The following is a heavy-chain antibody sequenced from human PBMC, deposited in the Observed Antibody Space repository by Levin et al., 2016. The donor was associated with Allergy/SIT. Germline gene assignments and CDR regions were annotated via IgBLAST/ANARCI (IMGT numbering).Heavy chain of an antibody. Sequence: PGKGLEWIGSIYYSGSTYYNPSLKSRVTISVDTSKNQFSLSLSSVTAADTAVYYCARHDYSNSYMDVWDKGTTVTVSS. V-gene: IGHV4-39*01. CDR2: IYYSGST. J-gene: IGHJ6*03. D-gene: IGHD4-11*01. CDR3: ARHDYSNSYMDV.